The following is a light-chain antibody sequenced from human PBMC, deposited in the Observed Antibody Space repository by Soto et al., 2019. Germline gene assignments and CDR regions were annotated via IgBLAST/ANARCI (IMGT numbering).Light chain of an antibody. V-gene: IGLV8-61*01. CDR2: STN. Sequence: QTVVTQEPSFSVYPGGTVTLTCGLSSGSVSTAYYPSWYQQTPGQAPRTIMYSTNSRSSGVPGRFTGSILGNKAALTITGAQAEDESDYYCGLYMGSGISVFGGGTKVTVL. CDR1: SGSVSTAYY. J-gene: IGLJ2*01. CDR3: GLYMGSGISV.